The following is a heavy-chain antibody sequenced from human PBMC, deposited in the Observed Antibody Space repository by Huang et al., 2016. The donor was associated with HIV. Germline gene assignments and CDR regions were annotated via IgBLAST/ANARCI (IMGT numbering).Heavy chain of an antibody. D-gene: IGHD3-3*01. CDR2: VNTNTGNP. CDR3: ARGRFLEWLLDSRGRYFDL. Sequence: QMQLVQSGSELKKPGASVKVSCKASEYTFTNYAMNWVRQAPGQGIEWMGWVNTNTGNPTYAQGFTGRFVFSLDTSVSTAYLQISSLKAEDTAVYYCARGRFLEWLLDSRGRYFDLWGRGTLVTVSS. V-gene: IGHV7-4-1*02. CDR1: EYTFTNYA. J-gene: IGHJ2*01.